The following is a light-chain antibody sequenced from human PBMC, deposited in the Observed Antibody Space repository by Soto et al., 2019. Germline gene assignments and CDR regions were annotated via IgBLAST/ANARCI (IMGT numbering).Light chain of an antibody. V-gene: IGKV3D-15*01. CDR1: QSVSSSY. CDR2: DAS. CDR3: QQYNDWRT. Sequence: DIVLTQSPGTPSLSPGERATLSCRASQSVSSSYLAWYQQKLGQAPRLLIYDASNRATGIPARFSGSGSGTEFTLTISSLQSEDFAVYYCQQYNDWRTFGQGTKVDIK. J-gene: IGKJ1*01.